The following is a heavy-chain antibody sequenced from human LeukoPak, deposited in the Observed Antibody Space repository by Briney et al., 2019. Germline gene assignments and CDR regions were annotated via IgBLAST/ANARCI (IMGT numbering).Heavy chain of an antibody. D-gene: IGHD6-13*01. Sequence: PGGSLRLSCVVSGFTFTSYWMSWVRQALGKGLEWVSVIYSGGSTYYADSVKGRFTISRHNSKNTLYLQMNSLRAEDTAVYYCARIAAGLDYWGQGTLVTVSS. V-gene: IGHV3-53*04. CDR1: GFTFTSYW. J-gene: IGHJ4*02. CDR2: IYSGGST. CDR3: ARIAAGLDY.